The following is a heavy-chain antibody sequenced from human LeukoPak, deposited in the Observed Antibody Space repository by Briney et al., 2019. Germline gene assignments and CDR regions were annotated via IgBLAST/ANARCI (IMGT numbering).Heavy chain of an antibody. CDR3: ARPGSAATVTPFDY. CDR2: ISAYNGNT. D-gene: IGHD4-4*01. CDR1: GYTFTSYG. Sequence: ASVKVSCKTSGYTFTSYGISWVRQAPGQGLEWMGWISAYNGNTNYAQKLQGRVTMTTDTSTSTAYMELRSLRSDDTAVYYCARPGSAATVTPFDYWGQGTLVTVSS. V-gene: IGHV1-18*01. J-gene: IGHJ4*02.